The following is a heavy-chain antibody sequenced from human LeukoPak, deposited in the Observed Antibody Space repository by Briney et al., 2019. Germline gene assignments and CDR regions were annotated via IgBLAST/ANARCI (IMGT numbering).Heavy chain of an antibody. CDR1: GGTFSSYA. Sequence: SVTVSCKASGGTFSSYAISWVRQAPGQGLELMGGIIPIFGTANYAQKFQGRVTITADESTSTAYMELSSLRSEDTAVYYCARATGYDPYYFDYWGQGTLVTVSS. J-gene: IGHJ4*02. D-gene: IGHD5-12*01. V-gene: IGHV1-69*01. CDR3: ARATGYDPYYFDY. CDR2: IIPIFGTA.